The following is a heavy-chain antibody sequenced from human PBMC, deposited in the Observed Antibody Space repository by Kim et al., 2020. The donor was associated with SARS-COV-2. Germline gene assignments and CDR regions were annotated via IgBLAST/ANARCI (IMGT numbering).Heavy chain of an antibody. J-gene: IGHJ4*02. CDR1: GFTFSSYG. D-gene: IGHD5-12*01. Sequence: GGSLRLSCAASGFTFSSYGMHWVRQAPGKGREWVAVIWYDGSNKYYADSVKGRFTISRDNSKNTLYLQMNSLRAEDTAVYYCAKGVYSGYDSPFDYWGQGTLVTVSS. V-gene: IGHV3-33*06. CDR2: IWYDGSNK. CDR3: AKGVYSGYDSPFDY.